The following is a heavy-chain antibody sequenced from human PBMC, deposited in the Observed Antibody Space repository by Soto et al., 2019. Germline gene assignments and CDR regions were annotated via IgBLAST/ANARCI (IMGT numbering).Heavy chain of an antibody. CDR2: MNPNSGNT. CDR3: ARAKTAYGMDV. V-gene: IGHV1-8*01. Sequence: QVQLVQSGAEVKKPGASVKVSCKASGYTFTSYDINWVRQATGQGHGWMGWMNPNSGNTGYAQKFQGRVTMTRNTSISTAYMERSSLRSEDTAVYYWARAKTAYGMDVWGHGTTVTVSS. CDR1: GYTFTSYD. J-gene: IGHJ6*02.